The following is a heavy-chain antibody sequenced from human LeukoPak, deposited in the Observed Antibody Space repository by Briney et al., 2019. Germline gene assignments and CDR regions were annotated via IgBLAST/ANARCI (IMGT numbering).Heavy chain of an antibody. D-gene: IGHD3-10*01. CDR1: GGSISSYY. Sequence: SETLSLTCTVSGGSISSYYWSWIRQPPGKGLDWIGYIYYSGSTNYNPSLKSRVTISVDTSKNQFSLKLSSVTAADTAVYYCARVWFGELRVYYFDYWGQGTLVTVSS. J-gene: IGHJ4*02. V-gene: IGHV4-59*01. CDR3: ARVWFGELRVYYFDY. CDR2: IYYSGST.